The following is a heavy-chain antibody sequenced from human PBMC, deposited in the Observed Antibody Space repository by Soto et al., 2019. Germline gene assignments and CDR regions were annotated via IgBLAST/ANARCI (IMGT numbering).Heavy chain of an antibody. CDR2: VHSGGST. V-gene: IGHV3-53*01. Sequence: EVQLVESGGGLIQPGGSLRLSCAVSGFSVSNNYMNWVRQAPGKGLEWVSVVHSGGSTYYADSVKGRFTVSRDNSKNTLYLQMKSLRVEDTAVYYCASDLLGGEYPDYWGQGTLVTVSS. D-gene: IGHD4-17*01. CDR1: GFSVSNNY. CDR3: ASDLLGGEYPDY. J-gene: IGHJ4*02.